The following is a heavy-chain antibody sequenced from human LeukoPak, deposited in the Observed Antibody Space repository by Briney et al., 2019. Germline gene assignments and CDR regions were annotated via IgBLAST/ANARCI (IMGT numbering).Heavy chain of an antibody. Sequence: SETLSLTCAVYGGSFSGYYWSWIRQPPGKGLEWIGEINHSGSTNYNPSLKSRVTIPVDTSKNQFSLKLSSVTAADTAVYYCARGPHRSSGWPQPIFWGQGTMVTVSS. CDR3: ARGPHRSSGWPQPIF. D-gene: IGHD6-19*01. CDR1: GGSFSGYY. J-gene: IGHJ3*01. CDR2: INHSGST. V-gene: IGHV4-34*01.